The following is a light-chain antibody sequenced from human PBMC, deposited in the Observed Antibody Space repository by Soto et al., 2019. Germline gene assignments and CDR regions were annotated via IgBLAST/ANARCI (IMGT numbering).Light chain of an antibody. J-gene: IGKJ1*01. CDR1: QSVTSGY. Sequence: EIVLSQSPGTLSFSPGERATLSCRASQSVTSGYLAWYQQKPGQAPRLLIYGASTRATGIPDRFSGSGSGTELNLTISRLQSEDFAVYYCQKYNNWPRTCGQGTKVDIK. V-gene: IGKV3-15*01. CDR2: GAS. CDR3: QKYNNWPRT.